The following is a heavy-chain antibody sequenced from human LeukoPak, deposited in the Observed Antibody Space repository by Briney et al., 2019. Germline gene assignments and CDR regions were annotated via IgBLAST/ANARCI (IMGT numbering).Heavy chain of an antibody. CDR2: IYPGDSDA. D-gene: IGHD2-8*02. Sequence: GESLKISCKASGYSFTTYWIGWVRQMPGKGLEWMGIIYPGDSDARYNPSFQGQVTISVDTSITTAHLQWSSLKASDTAIYYCAISLDLPDTYWDFWGQGTLVTVTS. V-gene: IGHV5-51*01. CDR1: GYSFTTYW. CDR3: AISLDLPDTYWDF. J-gene: IGHJ4*02.